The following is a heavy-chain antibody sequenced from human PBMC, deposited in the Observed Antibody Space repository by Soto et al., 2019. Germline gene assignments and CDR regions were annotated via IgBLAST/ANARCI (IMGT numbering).Heavy chain of an antibody. V-gene: IGHV2-5*01. CDR3: SHMNGSGLFSMDV. Sequence: QITLKASGPTLVKPTQTLTLTCTFSGFSLSISGVVVGWNRQAPAKALEWLARIFSNDDKRYRPFLKSRLTSTKDSYKNQVVLIMNNIYPVDTATYYCSHMNGSGLFSMDVWGPGATVTVYS. D-gene: IGHD3-10*01. CDR1: GFSLSISGVV. CDR2: IFSNDDK. J-gene: IGHJ6*02.